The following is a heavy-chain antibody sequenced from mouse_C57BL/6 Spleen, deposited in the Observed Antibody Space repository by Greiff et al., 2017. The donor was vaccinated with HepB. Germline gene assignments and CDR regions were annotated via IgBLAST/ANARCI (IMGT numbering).Heavy chain of an antibody. CDR3: AREGD. V-gene: IGHV5-4*03. CDR2: ISDGGSYT. Sequence: EVMLVESGGGLVKPGGSLKLSCAASGFTFSSYAMSWVRQTPEKRLEWVATISDGGSYTYYPDNVKGRFTISRDNAKNNLYLQMGHLKSEDTAMYYCAREGDWGQGTTLTVSS. J-gene: IGHJ2*01. CDR1: GFTFSSYA.